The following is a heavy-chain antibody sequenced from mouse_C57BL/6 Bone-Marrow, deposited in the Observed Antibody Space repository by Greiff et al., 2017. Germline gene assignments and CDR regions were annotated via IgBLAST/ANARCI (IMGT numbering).Heavy chain of an antibody. CDR1: GFTFTDYY. Sequence: EVHLVESGGGLVQPGGSLSLSCAASGFTFTDYYMSWVRQPPGKALEWLGFIRNKANGYTTVYSASVKGRFTISRDNSQSILYLQMNALRAEDSATYYCARSGVQLGPWFAYWGQGTLVTVSA. CDR3: ARSGVQLGPWFAY. J-gene: IGHJ3*01. CDR2: IRNKANGYTT. V-gene: IGHV7-3*01. D-gene: IGHD4-1*02.